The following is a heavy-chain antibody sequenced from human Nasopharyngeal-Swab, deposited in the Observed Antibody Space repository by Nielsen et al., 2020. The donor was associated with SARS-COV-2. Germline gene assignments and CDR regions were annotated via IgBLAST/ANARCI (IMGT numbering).Heavy chain of an antibody. J-gene: IGHJ4*02. CDR1: GFTFSSYW. V-gene: IGHV3-74*01. CDR2: INSDGSST. Sequence: GESLKISCAASGFTFSSYWMHWVRQAPGKGLVWVSRINSDGSSTSYADSVKGRFTISRDNAKNSLYLQMNSLRAEDTAVYYCAREGYCSSTSCLHFDYWGQGTLVTVSS. CDR3: AREGYCSSTSCLHFDY. D-gene: IGHD2-2*01.